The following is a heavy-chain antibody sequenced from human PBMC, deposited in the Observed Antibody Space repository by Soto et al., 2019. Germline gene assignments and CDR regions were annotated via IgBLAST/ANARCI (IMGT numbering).Heavy chain of an antibody. V-gene: IGHV1-18*01. J-gene: IGHJ4*02. CDR3: ARAHYYDSSGYVNFDY. D-gene: IGHD3-22*01. Sequence: GASVKVSCKASGYTFTSYGISWVRRAPGQGLEWMGWISAYNGNTNYAQKLQGRVTMTTDTSTSTAYMELRSLRSDDTAVYYCARAHYYDSSGYVNFDYWGQGTLVTVSS. CDR2: ISAYNGNT. CDR1: GYTFTSYG.